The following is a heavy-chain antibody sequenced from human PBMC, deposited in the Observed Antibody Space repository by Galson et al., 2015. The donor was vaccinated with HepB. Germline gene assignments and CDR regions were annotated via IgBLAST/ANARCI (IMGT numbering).Heavy chain of an antibody. J-gene: IGHJ4*02. CDR3: ARGNYYGWGPLGH. CDR2: ITSYSGNT. Sequence: SVKVSCKASGYTLSHYGVTWVRQAPGQGLEWIGWITSYSGNTAYAQKIQDRVTMTTDTSTSTAYMELRSLRSDDTGVYYCARGNYYGWGPLGHWGQGTLVVVSS. CDR1: GYTLSHYG. D-gene: IGHD3-10*01. V-gene: IGHV1-18*04.